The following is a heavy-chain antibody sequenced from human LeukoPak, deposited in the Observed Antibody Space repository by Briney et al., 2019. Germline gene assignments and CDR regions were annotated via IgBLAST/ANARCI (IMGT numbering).Heavy chain of an antibody. D-gene: IGHD3-3*01. CDR1: GFTFSSYA. V-gene: IGHV3-23*01. Sequence: GGSLRLSCAASGFTFSSYAMSWVRQAPGKGLEWVSAISGSGGSTYYADSVKGRFTISRDNSKNTLFLQMNSLRAEDTAVYYCARDQTIFGVVTNSHFDYWGQGTLVTVSS. J-gene: IGHJ4*02. CDR3: ARDQTIFGVVTNSHFDY. CDR2: ISGSGGST.